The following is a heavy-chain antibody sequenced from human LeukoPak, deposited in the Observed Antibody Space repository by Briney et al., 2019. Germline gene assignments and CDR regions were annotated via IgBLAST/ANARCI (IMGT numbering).Heavy chain of an antibody. CDR1: GYTFTSYA. J-gene: IGHJ6*03. CDR3: ARKYSSSWYESPPYYYMDV. CDR2: INTNTGNP. V-gene: IGHV7-4-1*02. D-gene: IGHD6-13*01. Sequence: ASVKVSCKGSGYTFTSYAMNWVRHAPGQGLEWMGWINTNTGNPTYAQGFTGRFVFSLDTSVSTAYLHISSLKAEDTAVYYCARKYSSSWYESPPYYYMDVWGKGTTVTVSS.